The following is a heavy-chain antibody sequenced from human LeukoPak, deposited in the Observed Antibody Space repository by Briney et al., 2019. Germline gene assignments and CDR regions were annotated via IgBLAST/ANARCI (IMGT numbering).Heavy chain of an antibody. CDR1: GFTFSVYE. J-gene: IGHJ4*02. V-gene: IGHV3-48*03. D-gene: IGHD3-22*01. CDR2: ISSRADTI. CDR3: ARGYRSKYYYDSSTYSDY. Sequence: GGSLRLSCAASGFTFSVYEMNWVRQAPGKGLEWVSYISSRADTIYYADSVKGRFTISRDSAKNSLYLQMNSLRAEDTAAYYCARGYRSKYYYDSSTYSDYWGQGTLVTVSS.